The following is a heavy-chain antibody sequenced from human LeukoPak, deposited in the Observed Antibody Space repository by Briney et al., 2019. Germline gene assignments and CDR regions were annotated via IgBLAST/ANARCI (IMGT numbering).Heavy chain of an antibody. CDR1: GFTFSSNW. J-gene: IGHJ3*01. CDR2: INQDGSVK. V-gene: IGHV3-7*01. Sequence: GGSLRLSCVASGFTFSSNWMNWVRQVPGKGLERVGNINQDGSVKHSVDSVKGRFTISRGNAKNLMYLQMNSLRVDDTAVYYCARDWSSTGGFDFWGQGTTVTVSS. CDR3: ARDWSSTGGFDF. D-gene: IGHD2-2*01.